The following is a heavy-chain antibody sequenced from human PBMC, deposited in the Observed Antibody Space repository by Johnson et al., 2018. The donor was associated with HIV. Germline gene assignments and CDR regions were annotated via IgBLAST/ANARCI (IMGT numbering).Heavy chain of an antibody. J-gene: IGHJ3*02. V-gene: IGHV3-7*05. D-gene: IGHD7-27*01. CDR2: INQDGSEK. CDR1: GFTFSNYW. CDR3: AKAVTGEGAFDI. Sequence: VQLVESGGGLIQPGGSLRLSCAASGFTFSNYWMSWVRQAPGKGLEWVANINQDGSEKYYVGSLEGRFTISRDNAKTSVYLQMNSLRAEDTAVYYCAKAVTGEGAFDIWGQGTMVTVSS.